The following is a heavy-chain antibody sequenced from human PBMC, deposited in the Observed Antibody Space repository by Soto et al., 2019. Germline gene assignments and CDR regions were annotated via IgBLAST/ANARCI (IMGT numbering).Heavy chain of an antibody. V-gene: IGHV4-61*01. D-gene: IGHD5-12*01. CDR1: GGSVSSGSYY. J-gene: IGHJ4*02. Sequence: SETLSLTCSVSGGSVSSGSYYWSWIRRPPGKGLEWIGYIYHSGTNYNPSLKSRVTISVDTSKNQFSLKLSSVTEADTAVYYCARDVDSRYDWLYWGQGTLVTVSS. CDR2: IYHSGT. CDR3: ARDVDSRYDWLY.